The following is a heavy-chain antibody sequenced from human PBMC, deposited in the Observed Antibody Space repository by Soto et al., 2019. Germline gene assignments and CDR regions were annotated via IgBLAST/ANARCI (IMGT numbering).Heavy chain of an antibody. D-gene: IGHD2-15*01. V-gene: IGHV3-33*01. Sequence: GGSLRLSCEGSGFPFRSYGIQWVRQAPGKGLEWLGLIWNDGSHAYYADSVKGRFTISRDNSKNTVFLQVSNLRAEDTAVYFCTRDQTDSGGYSDSWGQGTLVTVSS. J-gene: IGHJ4*02. CDR1: GFPFRSYG. CDR2: IWNDGSHA. CDR3: TRDQTDSGGYSDS.